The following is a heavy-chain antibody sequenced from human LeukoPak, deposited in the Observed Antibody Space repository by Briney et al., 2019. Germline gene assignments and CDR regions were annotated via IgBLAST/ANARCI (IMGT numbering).Heavy chain of an antibody. D-gene: IGHD6-19*01. CDR1: GGSISSYY. J-gene: IGHJ3*02. Sequence: PSETLSLTCTVSGGSISSYYWSWIRRPPGKGLEWIGYVYYSGSTNYNPSLKSRVTISVDTSKNQFSLKLSSVTAADTAVYYCAREGSSGWYRDAFDIWGQGTMVTVSS. CDR2: VYYSGST. V-gene: IGHV4-59*01. CDR3: AREGSSGWYRDAFDI.